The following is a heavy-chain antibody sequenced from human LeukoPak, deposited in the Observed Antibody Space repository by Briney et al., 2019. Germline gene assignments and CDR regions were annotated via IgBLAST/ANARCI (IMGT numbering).Heavy chain of an antibody. CDR3: ARLDCVLEGCYNH. J-gene: IGHJ4*02. CDR1: GDSVTSSY. CDR2: VSADGTT. D-gene: IGHD2-15*01. Sequence: SETLSLTCSVSGDSVTSSYWNWIRQLPGKGLEWIGYVSADGTTNYSPSLRSRLIMSVDTAKNDISLILMSVTAADTAIYYCARLDCVLEGCYNHWGRGTLVTVAS. V-gene: IGHV4-59*08.